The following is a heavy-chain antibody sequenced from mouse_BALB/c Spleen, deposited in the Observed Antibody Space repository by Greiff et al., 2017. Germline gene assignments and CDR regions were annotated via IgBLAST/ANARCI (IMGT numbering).Heavy chain of an antibody. V-gene: IGHV5-12-2*01. CDR3: ARRGDYGSSSYFDV. CDR1: GFTFSSYT. J-gene: IGHJ1*01. Sequence: EVQRVESGGGLVQPGGSLKLSCAASGFTFSSYTMSWVRQTPEKRLEWVAYISNGGGSTYYPDTVKGRFTISRDNAKNTLYLQMSSLKSEDTAMYYCARRGDYGSSSYFDVWGAGTTVTVSS. D-gene: IGHD1-1*01. CDR2: ISNGGGST.